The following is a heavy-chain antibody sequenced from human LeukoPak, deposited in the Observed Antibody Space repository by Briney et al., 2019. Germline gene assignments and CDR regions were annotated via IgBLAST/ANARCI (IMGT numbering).Heavy chain of an antibody. J-gene: IGHJ3*02. CDR3: ARSHRMGITMVRGASGSAFDI. V-gene: IGHV4-61*02. D-gene: IGHD3-10*01. CDR1: GGSISSGSYY. CDR2: IYTSGST. Sequence: SQTLSLTCTVSGGSISSGSYYWSWIRQPAGKGLEWIGRIYTSGSTNYNPSLKSRVTISVDTSKNQFSLKLSSVTAADTAVYYCARSHRMGITMVRGASGSAFDIWGQGTMVTVSS.